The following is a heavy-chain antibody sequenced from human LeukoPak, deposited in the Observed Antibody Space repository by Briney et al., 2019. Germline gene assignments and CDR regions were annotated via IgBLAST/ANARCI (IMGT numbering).Heavy chain of an antibody. V-gene: IGHV3-30*18. J-gene: IGHJ4*02. Sequence: GGSLRLSCAASGFTFSSYGMHWDRPAPGKGVEWVAVTSYDGSNKHYADSVKGRFTVSRDNSKNTLYLQMNSLRAEDTAVYYCAKDWDQYRSGCDHWGQGTLVTVSS. CDR1: GFTFSSYG. CDR2: TSYDGSNK. CDR3: AKDWDQYRSGCDH. D-gene: IGHD3-10*01.